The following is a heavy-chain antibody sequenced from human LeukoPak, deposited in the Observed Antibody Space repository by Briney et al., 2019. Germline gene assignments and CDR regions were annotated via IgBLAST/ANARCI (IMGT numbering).Heavy chain of an antibody. D-gene: IGHD6-13*01. CDR2: IKQDGSEK. CDR1: GFMFSSYW. V-gene: IGHV3-7*01. J-gene: IGHJ6*03. Sequence: GGSLRLSCAASGFMFSSYWMSWVRQAPGKGLEWVANIKQDGSEKYYVDSVKGRFTISRDNAKNSLYLQMNSLRAEDTAVYYCARVKQQLVRLLGRDTTYYYYYYMDVWGKGTTVTVSS. CDR3: ARVKQQLVRLLGRDTTYYYYYYMDV.